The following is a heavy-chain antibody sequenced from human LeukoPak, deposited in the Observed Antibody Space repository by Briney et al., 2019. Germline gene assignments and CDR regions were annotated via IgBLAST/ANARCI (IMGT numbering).Heavy chain of an antibody. CDR3: ARALSGGYCSSTSCSGAPSGTTSGFSPNY. Sequence: GASVKVSCKASGYTFTGYYMHWVRQAPGQGLEWMGWINPNSGGTNYAQKFQGRVTMTRDTSISTAYMELSRLRSDDTAVYYCARALSGGYCSSTSCSGAPSGTTSGFSPNYWGQGTLVTVSS. CDR2: INPNSGGT. J-gene: IGHJ4*02. D-gene: IGHD2-2*01. V-gene: IGHV1-2*02. CDR1: GYTFTGYY.